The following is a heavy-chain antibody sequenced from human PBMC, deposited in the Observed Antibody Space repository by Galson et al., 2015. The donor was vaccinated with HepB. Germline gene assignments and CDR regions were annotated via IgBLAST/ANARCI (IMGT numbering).Heavy chain of an antibody. CDR1: AFTFSNFG. D-gene: IGHD2-2*01. J-gene: IGHJ6*03. Sequence: SLRLSCAASAFTFSNFGMNWVRQAPGKGLEWVAFIWYDGSKKFYADSVKGRFTISRDNSNNTLYLQMSSLKAEDTAVYYCARDQSIGVVAPYYYYYMDVWGKGTTVTASS. CDR3: ARDQSIGVVAPYYYYYMDV. CDR2: IWYDGSKK. V-gene: IGHV3-33*01.